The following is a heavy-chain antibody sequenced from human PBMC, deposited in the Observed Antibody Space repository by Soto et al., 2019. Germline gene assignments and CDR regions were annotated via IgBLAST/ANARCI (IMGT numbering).Heavy chain of an antibody. Sequence: QVQLVESGGGVVQPGRSLRLSCAASGFTFSSYGMHWVRQAPGKGLEWVAVIWYDGSNKYYADSVKGRFTISRDNSKNTLYLQMNSLRAEDTAVYYCARRFPTVTRGYYYYGMDVWGQVTTVTVSS. CDR3: ARRFPTVTRGYYYYGMDV. CDR2: IWYDGSNK. D-gene: IGHD4-4*01. CDR1: GFTFSSYG. J-gene: IGHJ6*02. V-gene: IGHV3-33*01.